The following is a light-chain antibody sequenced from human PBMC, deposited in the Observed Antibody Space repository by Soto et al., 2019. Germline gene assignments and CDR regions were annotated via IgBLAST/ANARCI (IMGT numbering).Light chain of an antibody. CDR3: QTWDTGISVV. CDR2: LNNDGSH. CDR1: SGHSNYA. J-gene: IGLJ2*01. Sequence: QLVLTQSPSASASLGASVKLTCTLSSGHSNYAIAWHQQQPEKGPRYLMKLNNDGSHSKGDGIPDRFSGSSSGAERYLTIFSLQSEDESDYYCQTWDTGISVVFGGGTKLTVL. V-gene: IGLV4-69*01.